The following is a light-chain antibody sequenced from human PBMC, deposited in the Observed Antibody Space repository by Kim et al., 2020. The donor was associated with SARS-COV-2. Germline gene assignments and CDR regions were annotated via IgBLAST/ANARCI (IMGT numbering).Light chain of an antibody. V-gene: IGKV4-1*01. CDR2: WAS. J-gene: IGKJ2*03. CDR3: QQYYRTPPS. CDR1: QTVLYNSNNKNY. Sequence: DIVMTQSPDSLAVSLGERATLNCKSSQTVLYNSNNKNYLAWYQQKPGQAPKLLIYWASIRESGVSDRFSGSGSETDFTLTISSLQAEDVAVYYCQQYYRTPPSFGQGTKLEI.